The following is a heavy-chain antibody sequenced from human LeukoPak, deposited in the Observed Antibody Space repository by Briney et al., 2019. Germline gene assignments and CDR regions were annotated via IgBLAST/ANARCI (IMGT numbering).Heavy chain of an antibody. D-gene: IGHD6-13*01. V-gene: IGHV4-4*07. Sequence: PSETLSLTCTVSGGSTSSYYWSWIRQPAGKGLEWIGRIYTSGSTNYNPSLKSRVTMSVDTSKNQFSLKLSSVTAADTAVYYCAGVRSSSSLSPWYFDLWGRGTLVTVSS. J-gene: IGHJ2*01. CDR2: IYTSGST. CDR1: GGSTSSYY. CDR3: AGVRSSSSLSPWYFDL.